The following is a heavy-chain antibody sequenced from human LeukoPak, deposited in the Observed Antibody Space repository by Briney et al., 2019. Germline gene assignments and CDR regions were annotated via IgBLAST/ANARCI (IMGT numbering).Heavy chain of an antibody. CDR1: GYSISSGYY. CDR3: ARVELWFDGNWFDP. D-gene: IGHD3-10*01. CDR2: IYHSGST. V-gene: IGHV4-38-2*01. Sequence: SETLSLNCAVSGYSISSGYYWGWIRQPPGKGLEWIGSIYHSGSTYYNPSLKSRVTISVDTSKNQFSLKLSSVTAADTAVYYCARVELWFDGNWFDPWGQGTLVTVSS. J-gene: IGHJ5*02.